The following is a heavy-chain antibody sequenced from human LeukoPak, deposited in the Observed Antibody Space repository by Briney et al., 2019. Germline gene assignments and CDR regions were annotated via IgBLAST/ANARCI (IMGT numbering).Heavy chain of an antibody. CDR2: ISYSGST. J-gene: IGHJ4*02. CDR1: GASISSSTSY. V-gene: IGHV4-39*01. CDR3: ARQTATDGSSFDY. D-gene: IGHD3-10*01. Sequence: SETLSLTCTVSGASISSSTSYWGWIRQPPGKGLEWVGSISYSGSTYYNPSLKSRLTISLDTSKKQFSLKVSSVTAADTALYFCARQTATDGSSFDYWGQGTLVTVSS.